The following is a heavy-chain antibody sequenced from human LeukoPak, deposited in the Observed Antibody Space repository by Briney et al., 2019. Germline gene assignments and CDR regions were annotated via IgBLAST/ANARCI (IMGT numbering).Heavy chain of an antibody. CDR1: GGTFSSYA. CDR2: IIPIFGTA. Sequence: SVKVSCKASGGTFSSYAISWVRRAPGQGLEWMGGIIPIFGTANYAQKFQGRVTITADESTSTAYMGLSSLRSEDTAVYYCGRNYDFWSGYGYYYYGMDVWGQGTTVTVSS. CDR3: GRNYDFWSGYGYYYYGMDV. D-gene: IGHD3-3*01. V-gene: IGHV1-69*01. J-gene: IGHJ6*02.